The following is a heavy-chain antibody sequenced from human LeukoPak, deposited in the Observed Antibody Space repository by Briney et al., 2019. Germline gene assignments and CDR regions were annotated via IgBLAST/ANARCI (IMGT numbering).Heavy chain of an antibody. Sequence: PGGSLRLSCAASGFTFSSYSMNWVRQAPGKGLEWVSSISSSSSSYIYYADSVKGRFTISRDNAKNSLYLQMNSLRAEDTAVYYCASALTSMRYYYHGMDVWGQGTTVTVSS. CDR1: GFTFSSYS. D-gene: IGHD2/OR15-2a*01. J-gene: IGHJ6*02. V-gene: IGHV3-21*01. CDR2: ISSSSSSYI. CDR3: ASALTSMRYYYHGMDV.